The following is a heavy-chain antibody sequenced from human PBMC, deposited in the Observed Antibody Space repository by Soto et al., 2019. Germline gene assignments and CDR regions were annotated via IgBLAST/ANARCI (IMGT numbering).Heavy chain of an antibody. D-gene: IGHD4-17*01. CDR3: ARLPHYGDPKAGI. CDR1: GGSISSSGYY. J-gene: IGHJ6*02. Sequence: PSETLSLTCTVSGGSISSSGYYWGWIRQPPGKGLEWIGSINYGGSPYYNPSLKSRVTISVDTSKNQFSLKLSSVTAADTAVYYCARLPHYGDPKAGIWGQGTTVTVSS. V-gene: IGHV4-39*01. CDR2: INYGGSP.